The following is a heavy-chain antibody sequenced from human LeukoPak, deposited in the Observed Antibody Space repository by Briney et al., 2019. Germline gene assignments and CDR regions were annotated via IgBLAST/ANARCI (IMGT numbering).Heavy chain of an antibody. D-gene: IGHD3-10*01. CDR2: ISTNGGGT. CDR1: GFTFSSYF. V-gene: IGHV3-64D*06. Sequence: GGPLRLSCSASGFTFSSYFMYWVRQAPGKGLENVSAISTNGGGTYYADSVKGRFTVSRDNSKNTLYLQMSSLRAEDTAVYYCVKGSRGSGSYFGDYWGQGTLVPVSS. J-gene: IGHJ4*02. CDR3: VKGSRGSGSYFGDY.